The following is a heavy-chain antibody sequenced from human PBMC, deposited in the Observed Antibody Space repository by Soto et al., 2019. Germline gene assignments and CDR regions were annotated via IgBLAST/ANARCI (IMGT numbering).Heavy chain of an antibody. Sequence: ASVKVSCKASGYTFTGYDMHWVRQAPGQGLEWMGWINPNSGGTNYAQKFQGRVTMTRDTSISTAYMELSRLRSDDTAVYYCARAALYYYDSSGPTNDAFDIWGQGTMVTVPS. D-gene: IGHD3-22*01. CDR1: GYTFTGYD. J-gene: IGHJ3*02. CDR2: INPNSGGT. CDR3: ARAALYYYDSSGPTNDAFDI. V-gene: IGHV1-2*02.